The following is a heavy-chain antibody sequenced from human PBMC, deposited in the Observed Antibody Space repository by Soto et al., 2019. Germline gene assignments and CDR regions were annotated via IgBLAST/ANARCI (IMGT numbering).Heavy chain of an antibody. V-gene: IGHV1-46*03. D-gene: IGHD2-15*01. CDR3: ARVDDCSGGSCYSQGGDY. J-gene: IGHJ4*02. CDR2: INPSGGST. Sequence: QVQLVQSGAEVKKPGASVKVSCKASGYTFTSYYMHWVRQAPGQGLEWMGIINPSGGSTSYAQKFQGRVTMTRDTSTSTVYMELRSLRSEDTAVYYCARVDDCSGGSCYSQGGDYWGQGTLVTVSS. CDR1: GYTFTSYY.